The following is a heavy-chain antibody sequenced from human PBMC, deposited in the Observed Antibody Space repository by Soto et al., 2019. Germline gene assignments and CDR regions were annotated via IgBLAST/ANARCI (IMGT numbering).Heavy chain of an antibody. CDR2: ISSGGGYT. V-gene: IGHV3-11*05. D-gene: IGHD6-13*01. CDR1: GFTFSDYY. J-gene: IGHJ4*02. CDR3: ARCLNSWYGDY. Sequence: QVQLVESGGGLVKPGGSLRLSCAPSGFTFSDYYMSWIRQAPGKGLEWVSYISSGGGYTNYADSVKCRFTISRDNDKISRYLQINSLRAEDTAVYYCARCLNSWYGDYWGQGTLVTVAS.